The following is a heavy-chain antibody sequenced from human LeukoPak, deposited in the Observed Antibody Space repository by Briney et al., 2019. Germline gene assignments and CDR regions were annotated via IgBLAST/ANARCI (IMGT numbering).Heavy chain of an antibody. CDR2: LYIGGNT. Sequence: GGSLRLSCVASGFSVSSNYMAWVRQAPGKGLDWVSVLYIGGNTYYGDFVKGRFTISRDNSRNTLYLQMNSLRVDYTAVYYCARELAVGAITEYFQDWGQGTLVTVSS. CDR1: GFSVSSNY. CDR3: ARELAVGAITEYFQD. D-gene: IGHD1-26*01. V-gene: IGHV3-53*01. J-gene: IGHJ1*01.